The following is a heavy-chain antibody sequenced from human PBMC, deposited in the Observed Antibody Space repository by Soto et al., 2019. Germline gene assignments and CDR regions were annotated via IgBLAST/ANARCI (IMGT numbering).Heavy chain of an antibody. CDR1: GGSISSGGYY. CDR3: ARRPMWIAAAGRFDY. D-gene: IGHD6-13*01. CDR2: IYYSGST. J-gene: IGHJ4*02. V-gene: IGHV4-31*03. Sequence: KPSETLSLTCTVSGGSISSGGYYWSWIRQHPGKGLEWIGYIYYSGSTYYNPSLKSRVTISVDTSKNQFSLKLSSVTAADTAVYYCARRPMWIAAAGRFDYWGQGTLVTVSS.